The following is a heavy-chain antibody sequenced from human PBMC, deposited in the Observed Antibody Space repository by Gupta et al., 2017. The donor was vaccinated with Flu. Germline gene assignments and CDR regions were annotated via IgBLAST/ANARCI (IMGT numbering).Heavy chain of an antibody. CDR2: IHYTGST. D-gene: IGHD4-17*01. CDR1: GASISGYY. CDR3: ARTSHDSGDWHLFDY. V-gene: IGHV4-59*01. J-gene: IGHJ4*02. Sequence: QVQLQESGPGLVKPSETLPLTCTVPGASISGYYWNWIRQPPGKGLEWIGYIHYTGSTNYNPSLKSRVTMSVDTSKNQFSLKLSSVTAADTAVYYCARTSHDSGDWHLFDYWGQGTLVTVSS.